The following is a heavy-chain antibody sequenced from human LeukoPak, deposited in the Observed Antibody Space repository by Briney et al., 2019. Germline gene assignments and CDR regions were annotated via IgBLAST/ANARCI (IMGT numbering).Heavy chain of an antibody. CDR3: ARDYVSVSYYYDSSGYYYEDY. J-gene: IGHJ4*02. V-gene: IGHV1-18*01. CDR1: GYTFTGYG. Sequence: ASVKVSCKASGYTFTGYGVSWVRQAPGQGLEWMGWISAYNGNTNYAQKLQGRVTMTTDTSTSTAYMELRSLRSDDTAVYYCARDYVSVSYYYDSSGYYYEDYWGQGTLVTVSS. D-gene: IGHD3-22*01. CDR2: ISAYNGNT.